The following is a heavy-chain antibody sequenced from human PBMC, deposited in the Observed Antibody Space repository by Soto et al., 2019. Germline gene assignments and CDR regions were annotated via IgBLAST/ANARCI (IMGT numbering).Heavy chain of an antibody. V-gene: IGHV4-31*03. J-gene: IGHJ4*02. CDR3: ARGPLSDIVVVPAAFDK. Sequence: SETLSLTCTVSGGSISSGGYYWSWIRQHPGKGLEWIGYIYYSGSTYYNPSLKSRVTISVDTSKNQLSLKLSSVTAADTAFFYGARGPLSDIVVVPAAFDKWGQETRFT. CDR1: GGSISSGGYY. D-gene: IGHD2-2*01. CDR2: IYYSGST.